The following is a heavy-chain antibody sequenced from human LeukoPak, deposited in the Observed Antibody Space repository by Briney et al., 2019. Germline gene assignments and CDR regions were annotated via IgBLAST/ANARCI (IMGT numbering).Heavy chain of an antibody. D-gene: IGHD3-9*01. Sequence: ASVKVSCKVSGYTLTELSMHWVRQAPGKGLEWMGGFDPEDGETIYAQKFQGRVTMTEDTSTDTAYMELSSLRSEDTAVYYCARGGIYNILTGFRGRILGFDYWGQGTLVTVSS. J-gene: IGHJ4*02. V-gene: IGHV1-24*01. CDR2: FDPEDGET. CDR3: ARGGIYNILTGFRGRILGFDY. CDR1: GYTLTELS.